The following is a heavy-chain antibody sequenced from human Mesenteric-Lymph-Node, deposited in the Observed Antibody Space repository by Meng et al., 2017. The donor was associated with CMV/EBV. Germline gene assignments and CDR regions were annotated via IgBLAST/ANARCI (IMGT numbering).Heavy chain of an antibody. J-gene: IGHJ4*02. D-gene: IGHD3-22*01. CDR2: ISSSGRTI. CDR3: ARDRYVVPHYYDSSGFFDY. Sequence: GESLKISCAASGFTFSSYEMNWVRQAPGKGLEWVSYISSSGRTIYYADSVKGRFTISRDNSKNTLYLQMNSLRAEDTAVYYCARDRYVVPHYYDSSGFFDYWGQGTLVTVPQ. CDR1: GFTFSSYE. V-gene: IGHV3-48*03.